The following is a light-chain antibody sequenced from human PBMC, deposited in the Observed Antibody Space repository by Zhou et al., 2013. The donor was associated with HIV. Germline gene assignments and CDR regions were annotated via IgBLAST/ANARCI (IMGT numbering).Light chain of an antibody. CDR2: KAS. V-gene: IGKV1-5*03. CDR1: QSLTSW. J-gene: IGKJ2*01. CDR3: QQYKNYSYT. Sequence: DIQMTQSPSTLSASVGDRVTITCRASQSLTSWLAWYQQKPGKAPKLLIYKASTLESGVPSRFSGSGSETEFTLTISSLQPDDFATYYCQQYKNYSYTFGQGTKLEIK.